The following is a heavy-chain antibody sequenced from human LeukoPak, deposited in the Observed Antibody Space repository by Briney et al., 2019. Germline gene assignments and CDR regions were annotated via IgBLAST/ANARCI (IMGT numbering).Heavy chain of an antibody. D-gene: IGHD5-24*01. J-gene: IGHJ4*02. V-gene: IGHV1-2*02. Sequence: ASVKVSCKASGYTFTGYYMHWVRQAPGQGLEWMGWINPSSGGTNYAQKFQGRVTMTRDTSTSTVYMELSSLRSEDTAVYYCARWLQFIGSDYWGQGTLVTVSS. CDR1: GYTFTGYY. CDR2: INPSSGGT. CDR3: ARWLQFIGSDY.